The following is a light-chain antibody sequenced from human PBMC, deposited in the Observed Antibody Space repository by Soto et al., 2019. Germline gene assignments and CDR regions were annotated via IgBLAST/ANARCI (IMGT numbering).Light chain of an antibody. Sequence: DIPMTQSPSSLSASVGDRVTITCRATQDISNYLAWYQQKPGKVPNLLIYAASTLQSGVPSRFSGSGSGTDFTLTISSLQPEYVATYYCQKYNSAPPWTFGQGTKVEI. CDR2: AAS. CDR1: QDISNY. V-gene: IGKV1-27*01. J-gene: IGKJ1*01. CDR3: QKYNSAPPWT.